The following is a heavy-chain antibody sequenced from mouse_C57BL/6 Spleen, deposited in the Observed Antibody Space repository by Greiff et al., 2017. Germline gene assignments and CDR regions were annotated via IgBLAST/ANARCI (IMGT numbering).Heavy chain of an antibody. J-gene: IGHJ2*01. V-gene: IGHV1-72*01. Sequence: QVQLQHPGAELVKPGASVKLSCKASGYTFTSSWMHWVKQRPGRGLEGIGRIDPNSGGTKYNEKFKSKATLTVDKPSSTAYMQLSSQTSEDSAVFYCARAAKATGYCDYWGQGTTLTVSS. CDR3: ARAAKATGYCDY. D-gene: IGHD3-2*02. CDR1: GYTFTSSW. CDR2: IDPNSGGT.